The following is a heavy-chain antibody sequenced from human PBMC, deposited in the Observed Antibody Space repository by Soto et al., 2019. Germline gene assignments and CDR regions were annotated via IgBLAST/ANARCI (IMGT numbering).Heavy chain of an antibody. Sequence: SETLSLTCTVSGGSISYYYWSWIRQPPGKGLEWIGYIYYSGSTNYSPSLKSRVTISVDTSKNQFSLKLSSVTAADTAVYYCAGHRSSSTYYYFDYWGQGTLVTVS. CDR1: GGSISYYY. CDR2: IYYSGST. J-gene: IGHJ4*02. V-gene: IGHV4-59*08. D-gene: IGHD2-2*01. CDR3: AGHRSSSTYYYFDY.